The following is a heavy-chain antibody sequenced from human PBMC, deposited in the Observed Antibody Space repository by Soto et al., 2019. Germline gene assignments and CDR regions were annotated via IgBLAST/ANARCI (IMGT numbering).Heavy chain of an antibody. CDR3: AKALTVAADWFDP. D-gene: IGHD6-13*01. CDR1: GFTFSSYA. Sequence: EVQLLESGGGLVQPGGALRLSCAASGFTFSSYAMSWVRQAPGKGLEWVSAISGSGGSTYYADSVKGRFTISRDNPKNTLYLQMNSLGAEDTAVYYCAKALTVAADWFDPWGQGTLVTVSS. J-gene: IGHJ5*02. V-gene: IGHV3-23*01. CDR2: ISGSGGST.